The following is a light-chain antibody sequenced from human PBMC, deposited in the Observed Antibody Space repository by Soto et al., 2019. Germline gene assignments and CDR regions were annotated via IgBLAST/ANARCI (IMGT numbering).Light chain of an antibody. CDR3: LQDYSYPRT. V-gene: IGKV1-6*01. CDR1: QGIRND. CDR2: AAS. J-gene: IGKJ1*01. Sequence: AIQMTQSPSSLSASVGYRVTITCRASQGIRNDLGWYQQKPGTAPKLLIYAASNLESGVPSRFSGSGSGTDFTLTINSLQPEDFAIYYCLQDYSYPRTFGQGTKVEIK.